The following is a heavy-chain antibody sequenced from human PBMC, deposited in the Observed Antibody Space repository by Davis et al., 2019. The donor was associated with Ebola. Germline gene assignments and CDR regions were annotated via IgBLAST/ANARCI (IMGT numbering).Heavy chain of an antibody. Sequence: PSETLSLTCGISGDDVSINIPAWNWIRQSPSRGLEWLGRTYYNSEWYNDYAVSVKSRIIINPDTSKNQFSLQLSSVTPEDTAVYYCARGWLRSGFDYWGQGTLATVSS. CDR2: TYYNSEWYN. CDR1: GDDVSINIPA. V-gene: IGHV6-1*01. J-gene: IGHJ4*02. CDR3: ARGWLRSGFDY. D-gene: IGHD5-12*01.